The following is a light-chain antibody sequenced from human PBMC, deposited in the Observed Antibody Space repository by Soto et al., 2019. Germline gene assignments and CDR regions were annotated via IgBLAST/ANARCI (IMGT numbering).Light chain of an antibody. Sequence: EIVLTPALAALSLSTGERATLSCRASQSISSYLAWYQQKPDQAPRLLIYDASNRATGIPARFSGSGSGTDFTLTISSLDPEDFAVYYCHQRSTWPFTFGPGTKVDIK. J-gene: IGKJ3*01. CDR3: HQRSTWPFT. CDR1: QSISSY. V-gene: IGKV3-11*01. CDR2: DAS.